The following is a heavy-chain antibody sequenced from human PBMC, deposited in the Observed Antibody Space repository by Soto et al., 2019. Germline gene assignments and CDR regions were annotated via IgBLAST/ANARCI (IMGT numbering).Heavy chain of an antibody. V-gene: IGHV4-59*01. CDR3: ARERHSGTWDHYYGMDV. CDR2: IYKSGST. Sequence: PSETLSLTCTVSGGSISNSNWIWIRQSPGKGLDWVGYIYKSGSTNYNPSLKSRVTISVDTSRNQFSLKLTSVTAADTAVYYCARERHSGTWDHYYGMDVWGQGTTVTVSS. J-gene: IGHJ6*02. CDR1: GGSISNSN. D-gene: IGHD1-26*01.